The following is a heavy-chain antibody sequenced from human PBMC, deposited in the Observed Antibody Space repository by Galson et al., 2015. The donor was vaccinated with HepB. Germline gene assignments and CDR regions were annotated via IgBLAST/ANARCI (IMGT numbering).Heavy chain of an antibody. CDR2: IYHRGST. V-gene: IGHV4-38-2*02. CDR1: RYSIRTGHY. Sequence: QVQLQESGPGLVKPSETLSLTCTVPRYSIRTGHYWGWIRQTPGKGLEWIGSIYHRGSTYYSPSLQSRVSISVDTSKNQFSLKLRSVTASDTAVYYCVRRNYDYNYFDYWGQGTLVTVSS. CDR3: VRRNYDYNYFDY. J-gene: IGHJ4*02. D-gene: IGHD4-11*01.